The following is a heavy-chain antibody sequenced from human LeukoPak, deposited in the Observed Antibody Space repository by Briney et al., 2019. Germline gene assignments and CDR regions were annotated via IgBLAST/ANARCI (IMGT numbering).Heavy chain of an antibody. CDR1: GFTFSSYS. CDR3: AGPRYLDY. Sequence: GGSLRLSCAASGFTFSSYSMNWVRQAPGKGLEWVSSISSSSSYIYYTDSVKGRFTISRDNSKNTLYLQMNSLRAEDTAVYYCAGPRYLDYWGQGTLVTVSS. V-gene: IGHV3-21*01. J-gene: IGHJ4*02. CDR2: ISSSSSYI.